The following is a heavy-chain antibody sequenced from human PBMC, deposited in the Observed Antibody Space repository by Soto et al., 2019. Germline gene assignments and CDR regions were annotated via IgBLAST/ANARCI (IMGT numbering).Heavy chain of an antibody. CDR3: ATYGPDY. CDR2: LKSITDGGTA. D-gene: IGHD3-10*01. Sequence: DVQLVESGGGLVKPGGSLRLSCAASGLTLNNAWMAWVRQAPGKGPEWVGRLKSITDGGTADYAAPVRGRFTISRDDSKSMLYLQMNSQKTEDTAGYSCATYGPDYWGQGTMVIVSS. J-gene: IGHJ4*02. V-gene: IGHV3-15*01. CDR1: GLTLNNAW.